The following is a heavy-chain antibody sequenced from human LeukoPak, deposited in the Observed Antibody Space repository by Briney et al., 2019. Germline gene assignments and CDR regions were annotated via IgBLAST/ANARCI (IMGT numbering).Heavy chain of an antibody. D-gene: IGHD6-13*01. CDR2: ISAYNGNT. CDR3: ARVLAAAGTIWFDP. V-gene: IGHV1-18*01. J-gene: IGHJ5*02. CDR1: GYTFTSYG. Sequence: ASVTVSCKASGYTFTSYGISWVRQAPGQGLEWMGWISAYNGNTNYAQKLQGRFTMTTDTSTSTAYMELRSLRSDDTAVYYCARVLAAAGTIWFDPWGQGTLVTVSS.